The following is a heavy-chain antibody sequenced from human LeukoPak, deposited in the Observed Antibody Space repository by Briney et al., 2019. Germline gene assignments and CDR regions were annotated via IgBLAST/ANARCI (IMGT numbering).Heavy chain of an antibody. V-gene: IGHV1-18*01. D-gene: IGHD2/OR15-2a*01. Sequence: SEKVSCKASGYTFTSYGISCVRQASGQGLEWMGWSSVYNDNTNYPKKLQGRVTMTTDTSTSTAYMELRSLRSDDTAVYYCARGFSESRSTLDYWGQGTLVTVSS. CDR3: ARGFSESRSTLDY. CDR2: SSVYNDNT. CDR1: GYTFTSYG. J-gene: IGHJ4*02.